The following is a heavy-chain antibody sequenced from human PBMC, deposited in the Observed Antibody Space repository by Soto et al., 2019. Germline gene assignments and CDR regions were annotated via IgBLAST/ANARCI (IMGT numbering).Heavy chain of an antibody. CDR1: GGTFTYA. J-gene: IGHJ4*02. V-gene: IGHV1-69*06. CDR3: ARESGGGSSFLDS. Sequence: QVQLVQSGAEVRKPGSSVKVSCKASGGTFTYAITWVRQAPGQGLEWMGNIIPIFGTTSYAQKFQGRVTISADKSTRTVFMEMSRLRSDDTAMFYCARESGGGSSFLDSWGQGTLVTVSS. D-gene: IGHD6-6*01. CDR2: IIPIFGTT.